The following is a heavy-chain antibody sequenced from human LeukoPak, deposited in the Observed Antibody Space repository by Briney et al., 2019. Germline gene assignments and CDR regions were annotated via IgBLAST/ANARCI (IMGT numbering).Heavy chain of an antibody. V-gene: IGHV4-59*01. CDR2: IYHSGST. J-gene: IGHJ4*02. Sequence: SETLSLTCTVSNGSISRFYWNWIRQPPGKGLEWIGYIYHSGSTNYNPSLKSRVTISVDTSKNQFSLRLSSVTAADTAVYYCARDGYSGNDGLWGQGTLVTVSS. D-gene: IGHD5-12*01. CDR1: NGSISRFY. CDR3: ARDGYSGNDGL.